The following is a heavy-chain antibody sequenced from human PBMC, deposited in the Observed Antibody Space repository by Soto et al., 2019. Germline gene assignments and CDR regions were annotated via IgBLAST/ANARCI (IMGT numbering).Heavy chain of an antibody. D-gene: IGHD2-8*01. V-gene: IGHV1-2*04. CDR1: GYSFTDYH. Sequence: ASVKVSCKTSGYSFTDYHIHWVRQAPGQGLEWLGRINPKSGGTSTAQKFQGWVTMTTDTSISTASMELTRLTSDDTAIYYCARGDSTDCSNGVCSLLYNHDMDVWRQGTTVTVSS. CDR3: ARGDSTDCSNGVCSLLYNHDMDV. J-gene: IGHJ6*02. CDR2: INPKSGGT.